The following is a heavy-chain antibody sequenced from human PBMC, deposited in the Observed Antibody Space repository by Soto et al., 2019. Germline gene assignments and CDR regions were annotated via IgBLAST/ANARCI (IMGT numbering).Heavy chain of an antibody. D-gene: IGHD3-9*01. CDR2: ISGSGGST. V-gene: IGHV3-23*01. CDR1: GLTFRSYW. J-gene: IGHJ4*02. CDR3: VKDRDILTDHCPFDY. Sequence: PGGSLRLSCAASGLTFRSYWMHWVRQAPGKGLEWVSAISGSGGSTYYADSVKGRFTISRDNSKNTLYLQMNSLRAEDTAVYYCVKDRDILTDHCPFDYWGQGTLVTVSS.